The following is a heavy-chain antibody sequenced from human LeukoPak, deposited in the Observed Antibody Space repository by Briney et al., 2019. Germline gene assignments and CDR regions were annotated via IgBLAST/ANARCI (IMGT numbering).Heavy chain of an antibody. V-gene: IGHV3-21*01. CDR2: ISSSSSYI. CDR3: ARYYYDSSGYYFFSDY. J-gene: IGHJ4*02. CDR1: GFTFDNYA. Sequence: PGGSLRLSCEASGFTFDNYAMHWVRQAPGKGLEWVSSISSSSSYIYYADSVKGRFTISRDNAKNSLYLQMNSLRAEDTAVYYCARYYYDSSGYYFFSDYWGQGTLVTVSS. D-gene: IGHD3-22*01.